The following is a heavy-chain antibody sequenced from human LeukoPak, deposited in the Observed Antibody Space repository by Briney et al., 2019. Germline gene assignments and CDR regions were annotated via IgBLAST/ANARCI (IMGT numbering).Heavy chain of an antibody. Sequence: ASVKVSCKASGYTFTGYYMHWVRQAPGQGLEWMGWINPNSGGTNYAQKFQGRVTMTRDTSISTAYMELSRLRSDDTAVYYCARDVLDYSNYVVGIAAAGPDYWGQGTLVTVSS. V-gene: IGHV1-2*02. CDR3: ARDVLDYSNYVVGIAAAGPDY. J-gene: IGHJ4*02. D-gene: IGHD4-11*01. CDR2: INPNSGGT. CDR1: GYTFTGYY.